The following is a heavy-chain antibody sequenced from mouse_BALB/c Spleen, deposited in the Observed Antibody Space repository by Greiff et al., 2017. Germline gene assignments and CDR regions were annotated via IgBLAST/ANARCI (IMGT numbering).Heavy chain of an antibody. Sequence: EVQGVESGPGLVKPSQSLSLTCTVTGYSITSDYAWNWIRQFPGNKLEWMGYISYSGSTSYNPSLKSRISITRDTSKNQFFLQLNSVTTEETATFYCARTTVVDWYFDVWGAGTTVTVSS. CDR3: ARTTVVDWYFDV. CDR1: GYSITSDYA. CDR2: ISYSGST. J-gene: IGHJ1*01. V-gene: IGHV3-2*02. D-gene: IGHD1-1*01.